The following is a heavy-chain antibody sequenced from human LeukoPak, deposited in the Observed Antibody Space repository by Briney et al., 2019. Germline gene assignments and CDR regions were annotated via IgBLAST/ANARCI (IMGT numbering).Heavy chain of an antibody. J-gene: IGHJ4*02. D-gene: IGHD2-15*01. Sequence: QPGESLRLSCAASGFTLSSYWMHWVRQAPGKGLVWVSRIESDGSSTGYADSVKGRFTISRDNAKNTLYLQMNSLRAEDTAVYYCARGYCSGGSCNRPFDYWGQGTLVTVSS. CDR1: GFTLSSYW. CDR3: ARGYCSGGSCNRPFDY. CDR2: IESDGSST. V-gene: IGHV3-74*01.